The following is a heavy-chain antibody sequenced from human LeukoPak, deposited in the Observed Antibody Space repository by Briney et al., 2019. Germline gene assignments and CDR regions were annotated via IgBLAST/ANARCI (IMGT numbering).Heavy chain of an antibody. Sequence: GGSLRLSCAASGFTFSASWMSWVRQTPEKGLEFVANINQDGSLKSLMDSVEGRFTISRDNAKNSLYLQMNSLRAEDTAVYYCARSSRELGGYAPWELMPPFDYWGQGTLVTVSS. CDR1: GFTFSASW. CDR2: INQDGSLK. V-gene: IGHV3-7*01. J-gene: IGHJ4*02. D-gene: IGHD1-7*01. CDR3: ARSSRELGGYAPWELMPPFDY.